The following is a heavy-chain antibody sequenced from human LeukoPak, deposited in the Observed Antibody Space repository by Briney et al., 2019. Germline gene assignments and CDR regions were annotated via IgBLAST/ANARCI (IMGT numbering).Heavy chain of an antibody. Sequence: SETLSLTCTVSSVSISRYYWGWIRQPPGKGLEWIADIYYSGSTNYNASLKSRVTISVDTTKTQFSLKLSSVTAADTAVYYCERVPLGITPFDYWGQGTLVTVSP. J-gene: IGHJ4*02. V-gene: IGHV4-59*01. D-gene: IGHD7-27*01. CDR2: IYYSGST. CDR3: ERVPLGITPFDY. CDR1: SVSISRYY.